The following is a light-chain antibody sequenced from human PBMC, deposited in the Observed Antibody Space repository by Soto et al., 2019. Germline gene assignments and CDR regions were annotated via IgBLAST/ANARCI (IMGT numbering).Light chain of an antibody. CDR3: QQYYSTPLT. J-gene: IGKJ4*01. Sequence: DMLMTQSPDSLAVSLGERATINCKSSQSVLYSSNNKNYLAWYQQKPGQPPKLLIYWASTRESGVPDRFSGSGSGTDFTLTISSLQAEDVAVYYCQQYYSTPLTFAGGTKVAIK. CDR1: QSVLYSSNNKNY. V-gene: IGKV4-1*01. CDR2: WAS.